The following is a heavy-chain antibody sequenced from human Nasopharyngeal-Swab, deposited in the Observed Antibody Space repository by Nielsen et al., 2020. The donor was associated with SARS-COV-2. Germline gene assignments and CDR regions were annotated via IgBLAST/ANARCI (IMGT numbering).Heavy chain of an antibody. CDR1: GGSISSSSYY. CDR2: IYNSGST. Sequence: SETLSLTCTVSGGSISSSSYYWGWIRQPPGKEVEWIGYIYNSGSTNYNPSLKSRVSISADTSKNQFSLKLSPVTAADTAVYYCARLNNDAFDIWGQGTMVTVSS. J-gene: IGHJ3*02. D-gene: IGHD2/OR15-2a*01. CDR3: ARLNNDAFDI. V-gene: IGHV4-61*05.